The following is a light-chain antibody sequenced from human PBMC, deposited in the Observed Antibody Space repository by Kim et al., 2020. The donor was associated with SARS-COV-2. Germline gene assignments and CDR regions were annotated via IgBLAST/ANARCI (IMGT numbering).Light chain of an antibody. V-gene: IGKV1-5*01. CDR3: QQYSSYSAS. CDR2: DAS. Sequence: SASVGDRVTIACRASQSISTWLAWYQHKPGNAPKLLIYDASILESGIPSRFSGSGSGTEFTLSISSLQPGDFATYYCQQYSSYSASFGQGTKLEI. CDR1: QSISTW. J-gene: IGKJ2*01.